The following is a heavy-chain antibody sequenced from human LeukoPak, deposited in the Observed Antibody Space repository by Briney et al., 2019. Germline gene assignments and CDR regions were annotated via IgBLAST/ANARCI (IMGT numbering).Heavy chain of an antibody. J-gene: IGHJ5*02. Sequence: ASVKVSCKASGYTFTSYGISWVRQAPGQGLEWMGWISAYNGNTNYAQKLQGRVTMTTDTSTSTAYMELRSLRSDDTAVYYCALYSGYEPSPYNWFDPWGQGTLVTVSS. D-gene: IGHD5-12*01. CDR3: ALYSGYEPSPYNWFDP. V-gene: IGHV1-18*01. CDR2: ISAYNGNT. CDR1: GYTFTSYG.